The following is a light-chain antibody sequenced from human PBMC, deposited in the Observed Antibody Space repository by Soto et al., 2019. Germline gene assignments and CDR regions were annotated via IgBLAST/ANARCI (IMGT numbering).Light chain of an antibody. CDR1: QTVSRY. V-gene: IGKV1-39*01. Sequence: DIQLTQYPSSLSASLGDTFTITCRASQTVSRYLNWYQQKSGTAPKLLIYAASTLHTGVPSRFSGRGSGTDFTLTINNLQREDFADYFCQQTYSNLWTFGQGTKVDIK. CDR2: AAS. J-gene: IGKJ1*01. CDR3: QQTYSNLWT.